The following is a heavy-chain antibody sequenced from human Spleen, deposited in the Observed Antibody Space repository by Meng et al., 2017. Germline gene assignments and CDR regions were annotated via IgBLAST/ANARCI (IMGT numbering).Heavy chain of an antibody. CDR3: TVYITGHI. CDR2: IKTKRNNYAT. J-gene: IGHJ3*02. D-gene: IGHD1-20*01. Sequence: GGSLRLSCAASGFIFSGSDIHWVRQASGKGLEWVGRIKTKRNNYATAYAASVKGRFTISRDDSLTTAYLQMNSLRSEDTALYYCTVYITGHIWGRGTMVTVSS. CDR1: GFIFSGSD. V-gene: IGHV3-73*01.